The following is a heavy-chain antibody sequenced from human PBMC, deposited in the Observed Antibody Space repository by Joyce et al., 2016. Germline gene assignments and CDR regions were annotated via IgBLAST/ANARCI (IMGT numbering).Heavy chain of an antibody. CDR3: ARDQGYGDYTEY. CDR2: IKQDGSEK. J-gene: IGHJ4*02. V-gene: IGHV3-7*01. Sequence: EVQLVESGGGLVQPGGSLRLSFAASGFPFSRYWMTWVRQAPGKGLEWVANIKQDGSEKYYVDSVKGRFTISRDNAKNSLYLQMNSLRAEDTAMYYCARDQGYGDYTEYWGQGTLVTVSS. D-gene: IGHD4-17*01. CDR1: GFPFSRYW.